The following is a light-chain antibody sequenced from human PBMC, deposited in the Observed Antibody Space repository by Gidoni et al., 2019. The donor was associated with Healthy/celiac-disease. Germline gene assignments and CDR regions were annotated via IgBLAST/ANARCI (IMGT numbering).Light chain of an antibody. Sequence: EIVLTQSPGTLSLSPGERATLSCRASQTLSSHSVAWYQQKPGQAPRLVIYGASSRATGIPDRFSGSGSGTDFTLIITRQEPEDFALYYCQQYGGSPLTFXGXTKIE. CDR3: QQYGGSPLT. V-gene: IGKV3-20*01. CDR2: GAS. J-gene: IGKJ4*01. CDR1: QTLSSHS.